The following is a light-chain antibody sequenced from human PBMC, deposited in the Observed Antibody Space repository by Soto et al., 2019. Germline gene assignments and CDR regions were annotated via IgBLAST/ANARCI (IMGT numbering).Light chain of an antibody. CDR2: DTS. CDR3: QQRSNWPLVT. CDR1: QSVRSY. Sequence: EIVLTQSPATLSLSPGEIATLSCRASQSVRSYLAWYQQKPGQPPRLLIYDTSNRATGIPARFSGSGYGTDFTLTISSLDPEDFAVYYCQQRSNWPLVTFGPGTRVDIK. J-gene: IGKJ3*01. V-gene: IGKV3-11*01.